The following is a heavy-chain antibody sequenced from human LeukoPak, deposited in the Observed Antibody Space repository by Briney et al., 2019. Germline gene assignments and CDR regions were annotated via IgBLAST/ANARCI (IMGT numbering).Heavy chain of an antibody. J-gene: IGHJ5*02. CDR3: ARVGSLNWFDP. D-gene: IGHD1-26*01. V-gene: IGHV1-8*02. Sequence: ASVKVSCKASGYTFTGYYMHWVRQAPGQGLEWMGRINPNSGNTGYAQKFQGRVTMTRNTSISTAYMELSSLRSEDTAVYYCARVGSLNWFDPWGQGTLVTVSS. CDR1: GYTFTGYY. CDR2: INPNSGNT.